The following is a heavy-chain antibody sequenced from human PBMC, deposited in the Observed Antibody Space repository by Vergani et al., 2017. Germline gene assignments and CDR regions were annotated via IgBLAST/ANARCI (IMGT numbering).Heavy chain of an antibody. Sequence: QVTLKESGPVLVKPTETLTLTCTVSGFSLSNARMGVSWIRQPPGKALEWLAQIFSNDEKSYSTSLKSRRTISKDTSKSQVVLTMTNMDPVDTAQYYCARIPEQQLASIDYWGQGTLVTVSS. D-gene: IGHD6-13*01. CDR1: GFSLSNARMG. V-gene: IGHV2-26*01. CDR2: IFSNDEK. J-gene: IGHJ4*02. CDR3: ARIPEQQLASIDY.